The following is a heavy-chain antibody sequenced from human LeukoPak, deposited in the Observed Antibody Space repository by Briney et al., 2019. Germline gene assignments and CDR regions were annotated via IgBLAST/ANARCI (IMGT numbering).Heavy chain of an antibody. CDR1: GYAFTASN. V-gene: IGHV1-2*02. CDR2: ISPNNGAT. D-gene: IGHD1-26*01. CDR3: AREGSSGY. J-gene: IGHJ4*02. Sequence: ASVTVSCKASGYAFTASNIHWVRQAPGQGLEWMGWISPNNGATTYAQNFQGRDIMTRDTSISSGYIKLSTLTSDDTAVYFCAREGSSGYWGQGTLVTVSS.